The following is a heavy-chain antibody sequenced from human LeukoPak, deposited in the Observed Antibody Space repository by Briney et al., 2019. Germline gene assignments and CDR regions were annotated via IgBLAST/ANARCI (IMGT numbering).Heavy chain of an antibody. V-gene: IGHV3-30*02. CDR3: ARGYGNDILIRS. CDR1: GFTFSSYG. D-gene: IGHD3-9*01. Sequence: PGGSLRLSCAASGFTFSSYGMHWVCQAPGKGLDWVAFIRYDGSNKYYADSVKGRFTISRDNSKNTLYLQMNSLRAEDTAVYYCARGYGNDILIRSWGQGTLVTVSS. J-gene: IGHJ5*02. CDR2: IRYDGSNK.